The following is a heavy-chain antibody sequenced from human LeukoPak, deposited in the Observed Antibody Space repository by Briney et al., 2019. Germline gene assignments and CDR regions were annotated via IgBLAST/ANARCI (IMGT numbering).Heavy chain of an antibody. D-gene: IGHD3-10*01. CDR1: GFTFSSSW. CDR3: ARGTGGGDDY. Sequence: PGASLRLSCAASGFTFSSSWMHWVRQAPGKGLVWVSRTNNDGGTTNYADSVKGRFTISRDNAKYTLYLQMNSLRAEDTAVYYCARGTGGGDDYWGQGTLVTVS. J-gene: IGHJ4*02. CDR2: TNNDGGTT. V-gene: IGHV3-74*01.